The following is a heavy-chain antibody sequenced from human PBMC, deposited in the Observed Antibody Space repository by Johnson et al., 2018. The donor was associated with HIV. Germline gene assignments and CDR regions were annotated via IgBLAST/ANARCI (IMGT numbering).Heavy chain of an antibody. D-gene: IGHD6-6*01. CDR1: GFTFSSYW. Sequence: VQLVESGGGLVQHGGSLRLSCAASGFTFSSYWMHWVRQAPGKGLVWVSRINSDGSSTSYADSVKGRFTISRDNAKNTLYLQMNSLRAEDTAVYYCAKDRGSALAQLPIFPSAFDIWGQGTMVTVSS. CDR3: AKDRGSALAQLPIFPSAFDI. CDR2: INSDGSST. V-gene: IGHV3-74*01. J-gene: IGHJ3*02.